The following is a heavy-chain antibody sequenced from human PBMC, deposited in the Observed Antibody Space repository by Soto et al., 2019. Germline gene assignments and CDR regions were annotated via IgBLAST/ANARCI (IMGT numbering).Heavy chain of an antibody. V-gene: IGHV4-59*08. CDR2: MGYNGFT. Sequence: QVQLQESGPGLVKPSETLSLTCTISGGPMRNYYCSWFRQPPGQGLEWIGYMGYNGFTRYNPSLRSRDTISLDTSKNQFSLNLSSVTAADTALYYCARQGFGELHGLVDVWGQGTTVTVSS. CDR1: GGPMRNYY. D-gene: IGHD3-10*01. J-gene: IGHJ6*02. CDR3: ARQGFGELHGLVDV.